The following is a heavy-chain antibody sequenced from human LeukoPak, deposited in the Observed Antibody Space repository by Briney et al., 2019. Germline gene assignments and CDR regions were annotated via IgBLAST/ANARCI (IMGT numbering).Heavy chain of an antibody. CDR2: INPSGGST. CDR1: GYTFTSYY. V-gene: IGHV1-46*01. Sequence: ASVKVSCKASGYTFTSYYMHWVRQAPGQGLKWMGIINPSGGSTSYAQKFQGRVTMTRDTSTSTVYMELSSLRSEDTAVYYCARDDPGDRAFGGGGGDYWGQGTLVTVSS. D-gene: IGHD7-27*01. J-gene: IGHJ4*02. CDR3: ARDDPGDRAFGGGGGDY.